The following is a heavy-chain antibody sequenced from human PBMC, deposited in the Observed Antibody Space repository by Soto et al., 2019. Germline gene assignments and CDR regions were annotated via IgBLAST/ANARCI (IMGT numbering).Heavy chain of an antibody. CDR3: ARGYFDSRGDY. J-gene: IGHJ4*02. Sequence: EVQLEESGGGLVQPGVSLRLSCAASGFTFSNYWMHCVRQAPGKGLVWVSRINSNGTGTVDADSVKGRFTIYRENAKNTLYLQMNSMSAEDTAVYYCARGYFDSRGDYWGQGTLVTVYS. CDR2: INSNGTGT. D-gene: IGHD3-22*01. V-gene: IGHV3-74*01. CDR1: GFTFSNYW.